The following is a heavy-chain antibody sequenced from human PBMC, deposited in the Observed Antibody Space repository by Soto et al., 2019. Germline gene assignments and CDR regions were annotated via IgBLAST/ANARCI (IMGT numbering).Heavy chain of an antibody. Sequence: SVNVSCKASGGTFSSYTISWVRQAPGQGLEWMGRIIPILGIANYAQKFQGRVTITADKSTSTAYMELSSLRSEDTAVYYCARDTDIVVVPAAIGHVAFDIWGQGTMVTVSS. CDR3: ARDTDIVVVPAAIGHVAFDI. CDR1: GGTFSSYT. CDR2: IIPILGIA. D-gene: IGHD2-2*01. V-gene: IGHV1-69*04. J-gene: IGHJ3*02.